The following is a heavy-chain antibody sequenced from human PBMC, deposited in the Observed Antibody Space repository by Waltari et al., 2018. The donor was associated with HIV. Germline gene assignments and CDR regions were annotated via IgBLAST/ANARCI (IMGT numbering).Heavy chain of an antibody. D-gene: IGHD3-16*01. CDR1: ILDFATFS. CDR2: ISANGRAS. CDR3: ARDWGDGYRQYYYYYPMDV. J-gene: IGHJ6*02. Sequence: EEQLLESGGKFVQPGRSLRLSCVASILDFATFSLNWVRQAPGQWLEWVATISANGRASFYADSVRGRFTVSRDNPKNTLYLQMDSLKVEDTARYYCARDWGDGYRQYYYYYPMDVWGQGTAVTVSS. V-gene: IGHV3-23*01.